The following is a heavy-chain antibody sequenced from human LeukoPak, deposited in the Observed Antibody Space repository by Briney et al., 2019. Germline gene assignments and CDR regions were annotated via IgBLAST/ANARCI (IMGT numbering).Heavy chain of an antibody. CDR2: MNIDGSEK. J-gene: IGHJ4*02. D-gene: IGHD1-26*01. CDR1: GFTFSNYW. V-gene: IGHV3-7*01. Sequence: GGSLRLSCAASGFTFSNYWMGWVRQAPGKRPEWVANMNIDGSEKYYADSVKGRFSISRDNARNSVYLQMASLRVEDAAVYYCARDPVEWELLLDYWGQGTLVTVSS. CDR3: ARDPVEWELLLDY.